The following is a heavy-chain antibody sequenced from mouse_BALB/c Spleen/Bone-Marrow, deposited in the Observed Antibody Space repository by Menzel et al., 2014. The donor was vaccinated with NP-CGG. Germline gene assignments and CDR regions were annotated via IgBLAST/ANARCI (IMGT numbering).Heavy chain of an antibody. D-gene: IGHD1-1*01. CDR3: ARESLYGSNYY. CDR2: INPSSGYT. J-gene: IGHJ2*01. V-gene: IGHV1-4*01. Sequence: VQGVESGAELARPGASVKMSCKASGYTFTSYTMHWIKQRPGQGLEWIGYINPSSGYTNYNQKFKDKATSTADKSSSTAYMQLSSLTSEDSAVYYCARESLYGSNYYWGQGTTLTVSS. CDR1: GYTFTSYT.